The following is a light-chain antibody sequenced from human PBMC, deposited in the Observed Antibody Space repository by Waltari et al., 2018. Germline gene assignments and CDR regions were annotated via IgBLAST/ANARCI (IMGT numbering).Light chain of an antibody. J-gene: IGKJ1*01. CDR1: QSVSRS. V-gene: IGKV3-20*01. CDR3: QHYVRLPAT. Sequence: IVLTQSPGPLPCSQGERATLSCRASQSVSRSLAWYQQKPGQAPKLLIYCAATRATGIPDRFTGSGSGTDFSLTISSLEPEDFEIYFCQHYVRLPATFGQGTKVEIK. CDR2: CAA.